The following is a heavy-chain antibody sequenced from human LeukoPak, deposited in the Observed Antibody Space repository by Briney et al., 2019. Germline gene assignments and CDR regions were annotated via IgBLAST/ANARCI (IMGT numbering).Heavy chain of an antibody. V-gene: IGHV3-23*01. CDR2: ISGSGGST. Sequence: PGGSLRLSCAASGFTFSSYAMSWVRQAPGKGLEWVSAISGSGGSTYYADSVKGRFTISRDNSKNTLYLQVNSLRAEDTAVYYCARVGGWEQLAPEYYFDYWGQGTLVTVSS. CDR1: GFTFSSYA. D-gene: IGHD6-6*01. J-gene: IGHJ4*02. CDR3: ARVGGWEQLAPEYYFDY.